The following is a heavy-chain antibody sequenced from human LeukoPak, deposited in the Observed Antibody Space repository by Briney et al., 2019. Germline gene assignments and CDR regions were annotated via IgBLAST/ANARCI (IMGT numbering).Heavy chain of an antibody. D-gene: IGHD3-10*01. Sequence: PSETLSLTCAVYGLSFSGYYCSWIRQPPGKGLEWIGEINHSGSTNYNASLKSRVTISVDTSKNQFSLKLSSVTAADTAVYYCACTYYQPGGRPASFDYWGQGTLVTVSS. CDR2: INHSGST. V-gene: IGHV4-34*01. J-gene: IGHJ4*02. CDR3: ACTYYQPGGRPASFDY. CDR1: GLSFSGYY.